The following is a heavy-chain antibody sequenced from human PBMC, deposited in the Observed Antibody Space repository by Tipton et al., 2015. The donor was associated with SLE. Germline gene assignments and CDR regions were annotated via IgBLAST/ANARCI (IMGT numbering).Heavy chain of an antibody. D-gene: IGHD5-24*01. CDR2: IRYDGSNK. Sequence: GSLRLSCAASGFTISSYGMHWVRQAPGKGLEWVAFIRYDGSNKSYADSLKGRFTISRDNSKNTLYVQMNSLRTEDTAFYYCAKGNRERRLQLGFDYWGQGTLVTVSS. CDR3: AKGNRERRLQLGFDY. CDR1: GFTISSYG. J-gene: IGHJ4*02. V-gene: IGHV3-30*02.